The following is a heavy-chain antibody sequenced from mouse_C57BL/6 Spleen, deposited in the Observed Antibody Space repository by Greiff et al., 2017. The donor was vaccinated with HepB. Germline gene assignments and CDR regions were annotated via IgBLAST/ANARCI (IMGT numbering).Heavy chain of an antibody. D-gene: IGHD2-10*02. V-gene: IGHV1-47*01. CDR3: GRRGYGPFDV. J-gene: IGHJ1*01. Sequence: VKLVESGAELVKPGASVKISCTASGFTFTTYPIEWMKQNHGKSLEWIGNFHPYNEDTKYNDMFKGKATLTVEKSSSTVYLELSRLTSDDSVVYYGGRRGYGPFDVWGSGTTVTVSS. CDR2: FHPYNEDT. CDR1: GFTFTTYP.